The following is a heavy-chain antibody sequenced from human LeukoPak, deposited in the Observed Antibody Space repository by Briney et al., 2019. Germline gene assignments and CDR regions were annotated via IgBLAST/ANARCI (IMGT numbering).Heavy chain of an antibody. CDR3: ARRVSEGGGPLRSGDNWLDP. D-gene: IGHD3-3*01. CDR2: IYATGST. V-gene: IGHV4-4*07. CDR1: GDSINSYS. Sequence: KTSETLSLTCIVSGDSINSYSWNWIRQPAGKGLEWIGRIYATGSTNYNPSLQGRVTLSIDTSKRQFSMKLSSATAADTAVYYCARRVSEGGGPLRSGDNWLDPWGQGSLVTVSS. J-gene: IGHJ5*02.